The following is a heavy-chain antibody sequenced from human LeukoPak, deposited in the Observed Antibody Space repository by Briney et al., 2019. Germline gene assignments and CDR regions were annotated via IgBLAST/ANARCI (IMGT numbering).Heavy chain of an antibody. CDR3: AREDAEQMDNSFDI. Sequence: PSETLSLTCTVSGDSISRSSDYWGWIRQPPGKGPEWIGSVYYIGSTFYNPPLKSRLTISIDTSKNQFSLKLRSVTAADTAVYYCAREDAEQMDNSFDIWGQGTMVTVSS. J-gene: IGHJ3*02. D-gene: IGHD5-24*01. CDR2: VYYIGST. V-gene: IGHV4-39*07. CDR1: GDSISRSSDY.